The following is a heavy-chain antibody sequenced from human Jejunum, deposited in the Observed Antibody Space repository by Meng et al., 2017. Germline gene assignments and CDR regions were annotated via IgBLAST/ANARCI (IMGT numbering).Heavy chain of an antibody. CDR3: AREGYDCSSVSCYGFDTQNRYYGMDV. CDR2: ISSSGSAI. CDR1: GFTFSSYE. J-gene: IGHJ6*02. Sequence: GESLKISCAASGFTFSSYEMNWVRQAPGKGLEWVSYISSSGSAIYYADSVKGRFTISRDNAKNSLYLQMNSLRDEDKAVYYCAREGYDCSSVSCYGFDTQNRYYGMDVWGQGTMVTVSS. D-gene: IGHD2-2*01. V-gene: IGHV3-48*03.